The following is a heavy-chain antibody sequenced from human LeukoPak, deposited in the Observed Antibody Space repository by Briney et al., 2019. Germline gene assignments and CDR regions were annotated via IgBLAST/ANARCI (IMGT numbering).Heavy chain of an antibody. Sequence: GRSLRLSCATSGFTFSNYGMHWVRQAPGKGLEWVAVISYDGSNKYYADSVKGRFTISRDNSKNTLYLQMNSLRPEDAAVYYCARDGSSGWYWVDYWGQRTLVTVSP. CDR1: GFTFSNYG. V-gene: IGHV3-30*03. D-gene: IGHD6-19*01. J-gene: IGHJ4*02. CDR3: ARDGSSGWYWVDY. CDR2: ISYDGSNK.